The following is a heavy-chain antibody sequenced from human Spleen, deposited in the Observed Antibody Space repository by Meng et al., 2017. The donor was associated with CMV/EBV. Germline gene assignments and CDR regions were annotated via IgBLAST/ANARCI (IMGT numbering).Heavy chain of an antibody. J-gene: IGHJ4*02. CDR1: GFTFSDYY. CDR3: AKGGSTVVTPTFDY. CDR2: ISSSGSTI. D-gene: IGHD4-23*01. Sequence: GESLKISCAASGFTFSDYYMSWIRQAPGKGLEWVSYISSSGSTIYYADSVKGRFTISRDNAKNSLYLQMNSLRAEDTAVYYCAKGGSTVVTPTFDYWGQGTLVTVSS. V-gene: IGHV3-11*01.